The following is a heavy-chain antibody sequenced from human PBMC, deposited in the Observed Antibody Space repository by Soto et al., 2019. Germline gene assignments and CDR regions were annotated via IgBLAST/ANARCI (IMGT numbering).Heavy chain of an antibody. D-gene: IGHD1-26*01. Sequence: PSETLSLRCTGSGGSISRYYWSWIRQPPGKGLEWIGYIYYSGSTNYNPSLKSRVTISVDTSKNQFSLKLSSVTAADTAVYYCARDRGRGAFDIWGQRTMVIVSS. J-gene: IGHJ3*02. V-gene: IGHV4-59*01. CDR1: GGSISRYY. CDR2: IYYSGST. CDR3: ARDRGRGAFDI.